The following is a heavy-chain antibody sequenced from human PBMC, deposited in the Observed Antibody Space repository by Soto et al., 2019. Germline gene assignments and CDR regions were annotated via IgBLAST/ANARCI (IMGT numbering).Heavy chain of an antibody. V-gene: IGHV3-7*01. D-gene: IGHD3-3*01. Sequence: GGSLRLSCAASGFTFSSYWMSWVRQAPGKGLEWVANIKQDGSEKYYVDSVKGRFTISRDNAKNSLYLQMNSLRAEDTAVYYCASISVLGNIYDFWSGYYVGYFDYWGQGTLVTVSS. CDR1: GFTFSSYW. CDR3: ASISVLGNIYDFWSGYYVGYFDY. J-gene: IGHJ4*02. CDR2: IKQDGSEK.